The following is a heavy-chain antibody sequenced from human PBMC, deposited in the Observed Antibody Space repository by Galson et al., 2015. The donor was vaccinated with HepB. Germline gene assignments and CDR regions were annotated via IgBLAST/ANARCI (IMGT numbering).Heavy chain of an antibody. Sequence: SLRLSCAASGFTFSNYDMNWVRQAPGKGLEWVSYISSGGPYIYYADSVKGRFTISRDNARNSLSLQMNSLRAEDTAMYYCTRHRSAADGWIYWLDPWGQGALVTVSS. V-gene: IGHV3-21*01. CDR1: GFTFSNYD. CDR2: ISSGGPYI. D-gene: IGHD2-2*03. CDR3: TRHRSAADGWIYWLDP. J-gene: IGHJ5*02.